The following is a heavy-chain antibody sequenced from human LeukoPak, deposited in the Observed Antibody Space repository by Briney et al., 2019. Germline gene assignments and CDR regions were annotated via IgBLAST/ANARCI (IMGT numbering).Heavy chain of an antibody. V-gene: IGHV3-30*02. D-gene: IGHD4/OR15-4a*01. Sequence: GGSLRLSCAASGFTFSSYGMHWVRQAPGKGLEWVAFIRYDGSNKYYADSVKGRFTISRDNSKNTLYLHMNSLRAEDTAVYYCAKGAYYFDYWGQGTLVTVSS. CDR2: IRYDGSNK. CDR1: GFTFSSYG. CDR3: AKGAYYFDY. J-gene: IGHJ4*02.